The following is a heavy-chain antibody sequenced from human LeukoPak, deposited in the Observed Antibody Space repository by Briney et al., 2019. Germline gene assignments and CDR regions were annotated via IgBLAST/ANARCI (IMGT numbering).Heavy chain of an antibody. Sequence: PSETLSLTCAVYGGSFSGYYWSWIRQPPGKGLEWIGEINHSGSTNYNPSLKSRVTISVDTSKNQFSLKLSSVAAADTAVYYCARGHLYYYDSSGYPRFDYWGQGTLVTVSS. V-gene: IGHV4-34*01. CDR2: INHSGST. CDR1: GGSFSGYY. J-gene: IGHJ4*02. CDR3: ARGHLYYYDSSGYPRFDY. D-gene: IGHD3-22*01.